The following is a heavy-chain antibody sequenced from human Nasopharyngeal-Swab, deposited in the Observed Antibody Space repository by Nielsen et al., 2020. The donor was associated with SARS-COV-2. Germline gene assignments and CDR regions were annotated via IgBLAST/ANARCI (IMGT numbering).Heavy chain of an antibody. CDR3: AKEGRVGATDLGAFDI. V-gene: IGHV3-30*18. CDR2: ISYDGSNK. Sequence: GESLKISWAASGFTFSSYGMHWVRQAPGKGLEWVAVISYDGSNKYYADSVKGRFTISRDNSKNTLYLQMNSLRAEDTAVYYCAKEGRVGATDLGAFDIWGQGTMVTVSS. J-gene: IGHJ3*02. D-gene: IGHD1-26*01. CDR1: GFTFSSYG.